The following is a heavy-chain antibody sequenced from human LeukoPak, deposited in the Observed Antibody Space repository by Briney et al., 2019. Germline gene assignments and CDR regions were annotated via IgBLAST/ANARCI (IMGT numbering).Heavy chain of an antibody. CDR2: ISQDGGGT. J-gene: IGHJ5*01. Sequence: PGGSLSLSCAASGFAFSTYWMTWVRQAPEMGLEWVASISQDGGGTYYGDSVKGRFTISRDNAKNSLYLQMNSLRADDTAAYYCARVRPGDADSWGQGTLVSVSA. CDR3: ARVRPGDADS. D-gene: IGHD1-26*01. V-gene: IGHV3-7*01. CDR1: GFAFSTYW.